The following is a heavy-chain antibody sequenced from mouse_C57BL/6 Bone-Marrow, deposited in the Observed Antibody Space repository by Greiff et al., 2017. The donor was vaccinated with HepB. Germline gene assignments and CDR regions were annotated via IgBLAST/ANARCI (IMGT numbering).Heavy chain of an antibody. D-gene: IGHD2-2*01. Sequence: VKLMESGPGLVAPSQSLSITCTVSGFSLTSYGVHWVRQPPGKGLEWLVVIWSDGSTTYNSALKSRLSISKDNSKSQVFLKMNSLQTDDTAMYYCARHEEMVTYYAMDYWGQGTSVTVSS. CDR1: GFSLTSYG. CDR2: IWSDGST. J-gene: IGHJ4*01. V-gene: IGHV2-6-1*01. CDR3: ARHEEMVTYYAMDY.